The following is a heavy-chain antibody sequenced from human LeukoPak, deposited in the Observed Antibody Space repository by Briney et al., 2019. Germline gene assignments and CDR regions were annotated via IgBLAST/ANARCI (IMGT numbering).Heavy chain of an antibody. D-gene: IGHD6-19*01. CDR1: GGSFSGYY. J-gene: IGHJ4*02. Sequence: SETLSLTCAVYGGSFSGYYWSWIRQPPGKGLEWIGEINHSGSTNYNPSLKSRVTISVDTSKNQFSLKLSSVTAADTAVYYCARLGYSSGWEYYFDYWGQGTLVTVSS. V-gene: IGHV4-34*01. CDR3: ARLGYSSGWEYYFDY. CDR2: INHSGST.